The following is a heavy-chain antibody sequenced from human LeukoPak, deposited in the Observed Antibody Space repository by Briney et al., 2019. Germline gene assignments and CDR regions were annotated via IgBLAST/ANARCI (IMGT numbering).Heavy chain of an antibody. D-gene: IGHD1-14*01. CDR1: GGSISSYY. Sequence: SSETLSLTCTVSGGSISSYYWSWIRQPPGKGLEWIGYIYYSGSTNYNPSLKSRVTISVDTSKNQFSLKLSSVTGADTAVYYCARGTTSFQYYFDYWGQGTLVTVSS. CDR3: ARGTTSFQYYFDY. CDR2: IYYSGST. J-gene: IGHJ4*02. V-gene: IGHV4-59*01.